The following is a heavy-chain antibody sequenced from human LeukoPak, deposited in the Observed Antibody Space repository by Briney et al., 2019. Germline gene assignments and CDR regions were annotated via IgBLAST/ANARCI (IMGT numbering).Heavy chain of an antibody. Sequence: GGSLRLSCAASGFAFYNYGMHWVRQTGKDLEWVSVIAANGDSYYAGSVKGRFTISRDNGNNALYLQMNSLRDGDTAVYYCARGYSYRFDYWGQGTLVTVSS. D-gene: IGHD4-11*01. V-gene: IGHV3-13*01. J-gene: IGHJ4*02. CDR1: GFAFYNYG. CDR3: ARGYSYRFDY. CDR2: IAANGDS.